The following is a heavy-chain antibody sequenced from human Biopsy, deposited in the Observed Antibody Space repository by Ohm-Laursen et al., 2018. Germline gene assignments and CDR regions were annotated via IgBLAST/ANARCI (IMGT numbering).Heavy chain of an antibody. D-gene: IGHD2-2*01. CDR3: ARGGTLVVVPAAVLHSFDI. V-gene: IGHV1-18*01. Sequence: ASVKVSCKASGYTFSSYGINWVRQAPGQGLEWLGWISTYNGNTNYAQNLQGRVTMTTDTSTSTAYMELRSLRSDDTAVYYCARGGTLVVVPAAVLHSFDIWGQGTMVTVSS. CDR2: ISTYNGNT. J-gene: IGHJ3*02. CDR1: GYTFSSYG.